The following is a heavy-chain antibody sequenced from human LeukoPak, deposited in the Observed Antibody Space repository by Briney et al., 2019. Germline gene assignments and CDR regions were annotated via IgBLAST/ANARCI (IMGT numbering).Heavy chain of an antibody. CDR1: GFTFSSYG. D-gene: IGHD6-6*01. CDR3: ARDQLEYSSSDYYYYYMDV. CDR2: IWYDGSNK. V-gene: IGHV3-33*01. J-gene: IGHJ6*03. Sequence: GGSLRLSCAASGFTFSSYGMHWVRQAPGKGLEWVAVIWYDGSNKYYADSVKGRFTISRDNSKNTLYLQMNSLRGEDTAVYYCARDQLEYSSSDYYYYYMDVWGKGTTVTVSS.